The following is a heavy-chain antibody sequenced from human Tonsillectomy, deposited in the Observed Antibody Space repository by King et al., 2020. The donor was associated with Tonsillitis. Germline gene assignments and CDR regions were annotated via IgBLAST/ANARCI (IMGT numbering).Heavy chain of an antibody. CDR3: ARAPSQGGGTFFDY. Sequence: VQLVESGGGVVQPGRSLRLSCAASAFTFSSYNMNWFRQAPGKGLEWVALISSDGSNKYYADSVKGRFTISRDNSKNRLYLQMNSLRAEDTAIYNCARAPSQGGGTFFDYWGQGTLVTVSS. D-gene: IGHD3-16*01. V-gene: IGHV3-30*01. CDR1: AFTFSSYN. J-gene: IGHJ4*02. CDR2: ISSDGSNK.